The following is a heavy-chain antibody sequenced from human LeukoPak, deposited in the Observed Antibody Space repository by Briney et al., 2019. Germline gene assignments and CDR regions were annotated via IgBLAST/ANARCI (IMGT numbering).Heavy chain of an antibody. CDR3: AREGASTISHAFDV. CDR2: IIQEGSER. J-gene: IGHJ3*01. V-gene: IGHV3-7*01. CDR1: GFPFSTFW. Sequence: PGGSLRLSCAASGFPFSTFWMTWVRQAPGKGLEWVANIIQEGSERYYVGSVKGRFTISRDNAKNSLYMQMNSLRAEDAAVYYCAREGASTISHAFDVWGQGTMVTVSS. D-gene: IGHD3-16*01.